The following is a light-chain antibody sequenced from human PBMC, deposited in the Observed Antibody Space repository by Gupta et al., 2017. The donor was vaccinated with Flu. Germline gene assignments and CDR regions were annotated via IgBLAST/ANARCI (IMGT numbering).Light chain of an antibody. CDR2: MNN. Sequence: RVTSACWGNSSKIVSNYVYWYQQLALAAPKLLLYMNNRRLSGVPEGFSGSKYVTSASVSTSGHRAEDEAAYYCAASDDSRSGRVFGGGTKLTVL. CDR3: AASDDSRSGRV. CDR1: SSKIVSNY. V-gene: IGLV1-47*01. J-gene: IGLJ2*01.